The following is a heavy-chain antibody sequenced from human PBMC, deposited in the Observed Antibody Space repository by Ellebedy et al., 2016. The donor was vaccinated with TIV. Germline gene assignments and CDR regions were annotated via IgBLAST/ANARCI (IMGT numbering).Heavy chain of an antibody. CDR1: GFTFSSYS. Sequence: GESLKISCAASGFTFSSYSMNWVRQAPGKGLEWVSYISSSSSTIYYADSVKGRFTISRDNAKNSLYLQMNSLRAEDTAVYYCARATAGFDYWGQGTLVTVSS. CDR2: ISSSSSTI. J-gene: IGHJ4*02. V-gene: IGHV3-48*01. D-gene: IGHD1-1*01. CDR3: ARATAGFDY.